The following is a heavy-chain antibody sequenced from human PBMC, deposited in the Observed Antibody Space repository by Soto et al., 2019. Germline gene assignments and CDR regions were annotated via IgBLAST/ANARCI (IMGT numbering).Heavy chain of an antibody. CDR1: GFTFCRAW. J-gene: IGHJ6*02. Sequence: PGGSLRLSCAASGFTFCRAWMNWVRQAPGKGLEWVGRIKSKSDGEATDYAAPVKGRFTISRDDSKDTLYLQVNRLKTEDTGLYFCDTNKRNSWSLDLWGQGTTVTVSS. D-gene: IGHD1-26*01. CDR3: DTNKRNSWSLDL. CDR2: IKSKSDGEAT. V-gene: IGHV3-15*07.